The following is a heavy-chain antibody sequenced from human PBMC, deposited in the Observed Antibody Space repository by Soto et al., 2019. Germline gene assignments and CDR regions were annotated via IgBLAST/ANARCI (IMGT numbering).Heavy chain of an antibody. D-gene: IGHD1-7*01. V-gene: IGHV3-48*02. Sequence: EVQLVESGGGLVQPGGSLRLSCAASGFTFSSYSMNWVRQAPGKGLEWVSYISSSSSTIYYADSVKGRFTISRDNAKNSLYLQMNSLRDEDTAVYYCARGDWNYAYYYYGMDVWGQGTTVTVSS. CDR1: GFTFSSYS. CDR3: ARGDWNYAYYYYGMDV. CDR2: ISSSSSTI. J-gene: IGHJ6*02.